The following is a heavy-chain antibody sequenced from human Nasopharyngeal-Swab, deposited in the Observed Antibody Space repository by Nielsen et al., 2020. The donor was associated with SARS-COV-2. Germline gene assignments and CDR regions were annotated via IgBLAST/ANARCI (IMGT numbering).Heavy chain of an antibody. CDR1: GFTFSSYS. J-gene: IGHJ6*03. CDR3: AREAPPRKGGSHYYYYYYMDV. D-gene: IGHD1-26*01. V-gene: IGHV3-21*01. CDR2: ISSSSYI. Sequence: GESLKISCAASGFTFSSYSMNWVRQAPGKGLEWVSSISSSSYIYYADSVKGRFTISRDNAKNSLYLQMNSLRAEDTAVYYCAREAPPRKGGSHYYYYYYMDVWGKGTTVTVSS.